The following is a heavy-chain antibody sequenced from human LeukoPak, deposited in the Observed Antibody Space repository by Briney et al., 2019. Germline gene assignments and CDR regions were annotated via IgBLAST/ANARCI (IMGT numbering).Heavy chain of an antibody. CDR1: GGSFSGYY. Sequence: NPSETLSLTCAVYGGSFSGYYWSWIRQPPGKGLEWIGEINHSGSTNYNPSLKSRVTISVDTSKNQFSLKLSSVTAADTAVYYCARVINSSSWYKVGHWVWDYWGQGTLVTVSS. CDR3: ARVINSSSWYKVGHWVWDY. J-gene: IGHJ4*02. V-gene: IGHV4-34*01. CDR2: INHSGST. D-gene: IGHD6-13*01.